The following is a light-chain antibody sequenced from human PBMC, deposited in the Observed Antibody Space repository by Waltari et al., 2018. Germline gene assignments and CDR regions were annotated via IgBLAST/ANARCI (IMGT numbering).Light chain of an antibody. J-gene: IGKJ4*01. Sequence: AVQLTQSPSSLSASVGDRVTITCRASQAISSAFAWYQQKPGKAPNLLIYDASNLESGVPTRFSGSGSGTNFTLTIRSLPPSDFATYYCQQLHSYPVTFGGGTKVEIK. CDR3: QQLHSYPVT. CDR1: QAISSA. V-gene: IGKV1-13*02. CDR2: DAS.